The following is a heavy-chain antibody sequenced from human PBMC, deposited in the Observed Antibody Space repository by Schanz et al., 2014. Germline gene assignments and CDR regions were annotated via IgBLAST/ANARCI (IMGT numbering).Heavy chain of an antibody. CDR3: AKDINREATAPES. V-gene: IGHV3-23*04. Sequence: VQLVESGGGLVQPGGSLRLSCAASGFTLSSYALSWVRQSPGKGLEWVSAINTADTTYYADSVKGRFTVSRDNSKNTVYLHMNSLRDEDTAVYYCAKDINREATAPESWGQGTLVVVSS. J-gene: IGHJ5*02. D-gene: IGHD5-12*01. CDR2: INTADTT. CDR1: GFTLSSYA.